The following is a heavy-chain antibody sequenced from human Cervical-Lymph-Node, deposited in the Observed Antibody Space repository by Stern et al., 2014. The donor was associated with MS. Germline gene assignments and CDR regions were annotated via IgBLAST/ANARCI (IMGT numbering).Heavy chain of an antibody. CDR1: GYSFTIYY. Sequence: EVQLEESGAEVKKPGESLKISCKLSGYSFTIYYIAWVRQMPGKGLELMWVIYPYDSDTTYSPSFQGQVTISADKSITTAYLQWSSLRASDTAMYYCARHVQGFDYWGQGTLVTVSS. J-gene: IGHJ4*02. CDR3: ARHVQGFDY. V-gene: IGHV5-51*01. CDR2: IYPYDSDT.